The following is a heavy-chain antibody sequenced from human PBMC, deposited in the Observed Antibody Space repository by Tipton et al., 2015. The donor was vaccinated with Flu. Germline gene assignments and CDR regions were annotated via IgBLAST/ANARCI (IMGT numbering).Heavy chain of an antibody. D-gene: IGHD3-10*01. Sequence: LRLSCTVSGGSISTGDYYWIWIRQHPGEGLEWIVYTSNTGSTFYNPPLKSRVTTSLDTSKDQFSLKVSSVTAADTAVYYCARRGYGSYAPIDYWGQGTLVSVSS. J-gene: IGHJ4*02. CDR3: ARRGYGSYAPIDY. V-gene: IGHV4-31*02. CDR2: TSNTGST. CDR1: GGSISTGDYY.